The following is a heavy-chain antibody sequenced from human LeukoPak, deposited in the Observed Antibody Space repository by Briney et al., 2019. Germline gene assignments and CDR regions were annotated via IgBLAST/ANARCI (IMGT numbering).Heavy chain of an antibody. CDR3: AKVDI. V-gene: IGHV3-30*04. CDR2: IAFDGSEK. J-gene: IGHJ3*02. Sequence: GRSLRLSCVASGFTFTNFALHWVRQAPGKGLEWVALIAFDGSEKYYADSVKGRFTISRDNSKNTLYLQMNSLRAEDTAVYYCAKVDIWGQGTMVTVSS. CDR1: GFTFTNFA.